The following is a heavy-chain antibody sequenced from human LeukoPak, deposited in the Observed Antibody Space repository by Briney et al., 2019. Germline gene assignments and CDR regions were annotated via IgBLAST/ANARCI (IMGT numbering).Heavy chain of an antibody. CDR1: GFTFSNYW. J-gene: IGHJ4*02. V-gene: IGHV3-74*01. D-gene: IGHD3-10*01. CDR3: ARDLRGSGNYGFDY. Sequence: GGSLRLSCAASGFTFSNYWMHWVRQAPGKVLVWVSPINSDGINTIYADSVKGRLTVSRENDKNKPNLQMNSLRAEDTAVYYCARDLRGSGNYGFDYWGQGTLVTVSS. CDR2: INSDGINT.